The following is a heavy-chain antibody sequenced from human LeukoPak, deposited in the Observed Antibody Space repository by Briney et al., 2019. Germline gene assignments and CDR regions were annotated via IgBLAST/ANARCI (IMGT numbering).Heavy chain of an antibody. J-gene: IGHJ4*02. CDR2: INPNNGGT. CDR1: GYTFTDYY. CDR3: ATGVNFDY. Sequence: GASVKVSCKASGYTFTDYYMHWVRQAPGQGLEWMGWINPNNGGTTYAQKFQGRVTMTRDTSITTAYMELSSLRSDDTAIFYCATGVNFDYWGQGTLVSVSS. V-gene: IGHV1-2*02.